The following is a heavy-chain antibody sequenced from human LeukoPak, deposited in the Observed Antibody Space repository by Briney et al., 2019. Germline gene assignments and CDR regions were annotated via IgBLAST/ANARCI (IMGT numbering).Heavy chain of an antibody. CDR2: ISYDGSNK. D-gene: IGHD2-15*01. CDR3: ARVYGGRYVFDY. CDR1: GFTFSSYA. J-gene: IGHJ4*02. V-gene: IGHV3-30*04. Sequence: PGASLRLSCAASGFTFSSYAMHWVSQAPGKGLEWVAVISYDGSNKYYADSVKGRFTISRDNSKNTLYLQMNSLRAEDTAVYYCARVYGGRYVFDYWGQGTLVTVSS.